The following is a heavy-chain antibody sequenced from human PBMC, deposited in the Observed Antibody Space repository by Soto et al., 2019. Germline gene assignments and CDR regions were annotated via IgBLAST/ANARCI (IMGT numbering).Heavy chain of an antibody. D-gene: IGHD3-22*01. CDR1: GFTFRDYA. CDR2: LSGSIGE. J-gene: IGHJ4*02. CDR3: ARVVYDGAGTTFDS. Sequence: PGGSLRLSCAASGFTFRDYAMSWVRRAPGKGLEWVSILSGSIGEYYADSVKGRFTISRASSKNTLYLQMNSLRVEDTAIYYCARVVYDGAGTTFDSWGQGTLVTVSS. V-gene: IGHV3-66*01.